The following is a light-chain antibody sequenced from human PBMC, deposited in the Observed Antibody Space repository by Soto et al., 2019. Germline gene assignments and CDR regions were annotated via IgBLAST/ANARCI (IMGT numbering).Light chain of an antibody. CDR1: QSISNN. CDR2: GAT. J-gene: IGKJ4*01. CDR3: QQYNNWALT. V-gene: IGKV3-15*01. Sequence: ETVMTQSPATLSVSPGERATLSCRAGQSISNNLAWYQQNPGQAPRLLIYGATTRATGIPSRFSGSGSGTEFTLSIRSLQSEDFSVYYCQQYNNWALTFGGGTKVEIK.